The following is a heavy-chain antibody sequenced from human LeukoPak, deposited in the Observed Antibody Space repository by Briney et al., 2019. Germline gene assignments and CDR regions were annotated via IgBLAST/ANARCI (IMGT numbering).Heavy chain of an antibody. V-gene: IGHV3-74*01. CDR3: AKAHGITMIVVVISGFDY. CDR1: GFTFSSYW. CDR2: INSDGSST. J-gene: IGHJ4*02. D-gene: IGHD3-22*01. Sequence: PGGSLRLSCAASGFTFSSYWMHWVRQAPGKGLVWVSRINSDGSSTSYADSVKGRFTISRDNAKNTLYLQMNSLRAEDTAVYYCAKAHGITMIVVVISGFDYWGQGTLVTVSS.